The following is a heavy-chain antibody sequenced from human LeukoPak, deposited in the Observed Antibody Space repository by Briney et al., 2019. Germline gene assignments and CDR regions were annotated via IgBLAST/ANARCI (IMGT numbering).Heavy chain of an antibody. CDR3: ARSPSSSWSGAYYYGMDV. CDR2: IYYSGST. V-gene: IGHV4-59*01. CDR1: GGSISSYY. Sequence: SETLSLTCNVSGGSISSYYWSWIRQPPGKGLEWIGYIYYSGSTNYNPSLKSRVTISVDTSKNQFSLKLSSVTAADTAVYYCARSPSSSWSGAYYYGMDVWGQGTTVTVSS. D-gene: IGHD6-13*01. J-gene: IGHJ6*02.